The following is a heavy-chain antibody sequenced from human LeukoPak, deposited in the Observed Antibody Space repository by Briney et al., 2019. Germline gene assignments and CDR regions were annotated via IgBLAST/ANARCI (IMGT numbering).Heavy chain of an antibody. Sequence: ASVKVSCEASGYTFTGYYMHWVRQAPGQGLEWMGWINPKSGGTNYAQKFQGRVTMTRDTSISTADMELSRLRSDDTAVYYCAREARSTSCYGLCFGWFDPWGQGTLVTFSS. V-gene: IGHV1-2*02. CDR1: GYTFTGYY. J-gene: IGHJ5*02. D-gene: IGHD2-2*01. CDR3: AREARSTSCYGLCFGWFDP. CDR2: INPKSGGT.